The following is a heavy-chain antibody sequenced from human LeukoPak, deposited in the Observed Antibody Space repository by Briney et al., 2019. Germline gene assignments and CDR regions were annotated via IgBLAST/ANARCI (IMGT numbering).Heavy chain of an antibody. CDR3: ARGRGWYNL. V-gene: IGHV4-34*01. CDR1: GGSLSGYY. D-gene: IGHD1-1*01. Sequence: PSETLSLTCAVYGGSLSGYYWSWIRQPPGKGLEWIGEINHSGSTNYNPSLKSRVTISVDTSKNQLSLKLSSVTAADTAVYYCARGRGWYNLWGQGTLVTVSS. J-gene: IGHJ4*02. CDR2: INHSGST.